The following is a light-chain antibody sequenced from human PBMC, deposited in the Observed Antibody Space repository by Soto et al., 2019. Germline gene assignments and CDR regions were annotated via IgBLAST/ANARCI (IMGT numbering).Light chain of an antibody. V-gene: IGLV2-14*01. CDR1: SSDVGDYDY. J-gene: IGLJ1*01. Sequence: HSALTQPASVSGSPGQSITISCTGTSSDVGDYDYVSWYQQHPGKAPKLMIYEVSNRPSGVSNRFSGSKSGNTASLTISGLQTEEEADYYCTSYTSDNTHVFGTGTKATVL. CDR2: EVS. CDR3: TSYTSDNTHV.